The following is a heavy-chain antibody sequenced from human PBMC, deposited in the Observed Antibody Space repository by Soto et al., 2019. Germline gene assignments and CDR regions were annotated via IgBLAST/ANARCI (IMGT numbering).Heavy chain of an antibody. CDR1: GFTFSSYA. J-gene: IGHJ2*01. CDR3: ARAQWLVLYFDL. Sequence: EVQLLESGGGLVQPGGSLRLSCAASGFTFSSYAMSWVRQAPGKGLEWVSAISGSGGSTYYADSVKGRFTISRDNSKNTLYLQMNSLRAEDMAVYYCARAQWLVLYFDLWGRGTLVTVSS. D-gene: IGHD6-19*01. V-gene: IGHV3-23*01. CDR2: ISGSGGST.